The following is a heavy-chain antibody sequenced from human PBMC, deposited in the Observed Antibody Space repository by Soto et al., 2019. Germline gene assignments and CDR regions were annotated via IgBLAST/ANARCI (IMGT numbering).Heavy chain of an antibody. CDR3: AREGGSYDSSGYVIRGAVDS. CDR2: IYFRGNT. V-gene: IGHV4-31*02. J-gene: IGHJ3*02. Sequence: WTWIGQHPGKGLEWIGNIYFRGNTYYNPSLAGRITISLDTSKNQFSLNLSSVTAADTAVYDCAREGGSYDSSGYVIRGAVDSCGQWTVVTVS. D-gene: IGHD3-22*01.